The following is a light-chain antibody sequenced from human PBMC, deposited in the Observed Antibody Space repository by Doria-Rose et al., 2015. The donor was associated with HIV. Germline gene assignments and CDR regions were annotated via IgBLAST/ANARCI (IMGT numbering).Light chain of an antibody. CDR2: QDN. CDR1: KLGDKY. V-gene: IGLV3-1*01. Sequence: SVSPGQTASITCSGDKLGDKYACWYQQKSGQSPVLVINQDNKRPSGIPERFSGSNSGNTATLTISGTQAMDEADYYCQAWDSTTVVFGGGTKLTVL. J-gene: IGLJ2*01. CDR3: QAWDSTTVV.